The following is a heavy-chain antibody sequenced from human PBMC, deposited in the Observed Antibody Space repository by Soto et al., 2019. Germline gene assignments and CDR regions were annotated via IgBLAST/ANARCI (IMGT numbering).Heavy chain of an antibody. CDR3: AKDSGYDGVYYYYMDV. D-gene: IGHD5-12*01. J-gene: IGHJ6*03. V-gene: IGHV3-23*01. CDR2: ISGSGGST. Sequence: EVQLLESGGGLVQPGGSLRLSCAASGFTFSSYAMSWVRQAPGKGLEWVSAISGSGGSTYYADSVKGRFIISRDNSKNTLYLQMNSLRAEDTAVYYCAKDSGYDGVYYYYMDVWGKGTTVTVSS. CDR1: GFTFSSYA.